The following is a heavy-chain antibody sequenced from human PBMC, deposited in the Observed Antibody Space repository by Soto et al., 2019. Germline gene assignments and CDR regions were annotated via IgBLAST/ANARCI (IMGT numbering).Heavy chain of an antibody. CDR1: GGSISSGGYY. J-gene: IGHJ6*02. Sequence: SETLSLTCTVSGGSISSGGYYWSWIRQHPGKGLEWIGYIYYSGSTYYNPSLKSRVTISVDTSKNQFSLKLSSVTAADTAVYYCARGPDGYDFWSGPYGMDVWGQGTTVTVS. V-gene: IGHV4-31*03. CDR2: IYYSGST. CDR3: ARGPDGYDFWSGPYGMDV. D-gene: IGHD3-3*01.